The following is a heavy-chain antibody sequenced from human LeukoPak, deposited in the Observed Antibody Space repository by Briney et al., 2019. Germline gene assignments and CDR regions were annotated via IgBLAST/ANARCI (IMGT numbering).Heavy chain of an antibody. Sequence: SQTLSLTCAISGDSVSSNSAAWNWIRQSPSRGLEWLGRTYYRSKWYNDYAVSVKSRITINPDTSKNKFSLQLNSVTPEDTAVYYCARGYYGSGSYYNWFDPWGQGTLVTVSS. D-gene: IGHD3-10*01. CDR1: GDSVSSNSAA. CDR3: ARGYYGSGSYYNWFDP. V-gene: IGHV6-1*01. J-gene: IGHJ5*02. CDR2: TYYRSKWYN.